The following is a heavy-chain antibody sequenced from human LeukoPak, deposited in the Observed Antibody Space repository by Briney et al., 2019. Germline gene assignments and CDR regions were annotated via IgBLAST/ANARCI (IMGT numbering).Heavy chain of an antibody. V-gene: IGHV3-7*01. J-gene: IGHJ4*02. Sequence: GGSLRLSCTASGFTFSNYWMTWVRQAPGKGLEWVANIKHDETEKNSVDSVKGRFTISRDNAKNSLYLQMNSLRAGDTAVYYCARSTGWYPDYWGQGTLVTVSS. CDR1: GFTFSNYW. CDR3: ARSTGWYPDY. CDR2: IKHDETEK. D-gene: IGHD6-19*01.